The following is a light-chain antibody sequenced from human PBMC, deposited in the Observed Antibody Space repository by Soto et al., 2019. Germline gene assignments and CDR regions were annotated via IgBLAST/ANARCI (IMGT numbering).Light chain of an antibody. CDR1: QSVSSNS. J-gene: IGKJ1*01. V-gene: IGKV3-20*01. CDR2: SAS. Sequence: EIVLTQSPGTLSLSPGERATLSCRASQSVSSNSLAWYLQKPGQAPRLLIYSASSRATGIPDRFSGSGSGTDFTLTISSLQSEDYAVYYCHQYNNWPPWTFGQGTKVEIK. CDR3: HQYNNWPPWT.